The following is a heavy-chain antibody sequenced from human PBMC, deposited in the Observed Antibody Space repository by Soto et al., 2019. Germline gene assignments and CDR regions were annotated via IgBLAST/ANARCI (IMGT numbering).Heavy chain of an antibody. CDR3: ARLEGCTVTTCNWYIDL. J-gene: IGHJ2*01. V-gene: IGHV3-11*04. CDR2: ISSSGSTI. Sequence: GGSLRLSCAASGFTFSDYDMSWIRQAPGKGLEWVSYISSSGSTIYYADSVKGRFTISRDNAKNSLYLQMNSLRAEDTAVYYCARLEGCTVTTCNWYIDLWGRGTLVTVSS. CDR1: GFTFSDYD. D-gene: IGHD4-17*01.